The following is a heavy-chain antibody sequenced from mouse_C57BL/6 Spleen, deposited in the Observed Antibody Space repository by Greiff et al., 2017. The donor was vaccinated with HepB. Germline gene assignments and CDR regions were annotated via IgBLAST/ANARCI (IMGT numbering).Heavy chain of an antibody. J-gene: IGHJ2*01. CDR1: GFTFSDYG. V-gene: IGHV5-17*01. D-gene: IGHD2-1*01. CDR3: ARDGNYSYYFDY. Sequence: DVMLVESGGGLVKPGGSLKLSCAASGFTFSDYGMHWVRQAPEKGLEWVAYISSGSSTIYYADTVKGRFTISRDNAKNTLFLQMTSLRSEDTAMYYCARDGNYSYYFDYWGQGTTLTVSS. CDR2: ISSGSSTI.